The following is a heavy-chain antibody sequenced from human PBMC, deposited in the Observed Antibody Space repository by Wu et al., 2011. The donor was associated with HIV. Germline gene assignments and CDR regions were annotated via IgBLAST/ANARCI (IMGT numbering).Heavy chain of an antibody. Sequence: QVQLAQSGAEVKKPGASVKVSCKASGYTFTAYYMHWLRQAPGQGLEWMGWINPHSGGTNFAQKFQGRVTMTRDTSITTAYMELSRLRSDDTAVYYCARDPYSSSFYYYYFMDVWGKGTTVTVSS. D-gene: IGHD6-6*01. CDR3: ARDPYSSSFYYYYFMDV. V-gene: IGHV1-2*02. J-gene: IGHJ6*03. CDR2: INPHSGGT. CDR1: GYTFTAYY.